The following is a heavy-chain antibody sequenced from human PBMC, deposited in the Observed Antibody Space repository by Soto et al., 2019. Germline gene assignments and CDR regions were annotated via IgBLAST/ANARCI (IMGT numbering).Heavy chain of an antibody. D-gene: IGHD2-2*02. J-gene: IGHJ5*02. V-gene: IGHV3-33*01. CDR1: GFTFSSYG. CDR3: ARDQDIVVVPAAIPLVWFDP. Sequence: GGSLRLSCAASGFTFSSYGMHWVRQAPGKGLEWVAVIWYDGSNKYYADSVKGRFTISRDNSKNTLYLQMNSLRAEDTAVYYCARDQDIVVVPAAIPLVWFDPWGQGTLVTVSS. CDR2: IWYDGSNK.